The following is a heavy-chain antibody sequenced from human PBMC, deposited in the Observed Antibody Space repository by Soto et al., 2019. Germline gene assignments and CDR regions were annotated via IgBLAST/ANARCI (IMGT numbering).Heavy chain of an antibody. V-gene: IGHV4-59*08. D-gene: IGHD4-17*01. J-gene: IGHJ4*02. CDR3: AGHYGGTLDY. CDR2: IYYSGST. CDR1: GCSISRYY. Sequence: PSETLSLTCTVYGCSISRYYWSCIRQPPGKGLEWIGYIYYSGSTNYNPSLKSRVTISVDTSKNQFSPKLSSVTAADTAVYYCAGHYGGTLDYWGRGTLVTVSS.